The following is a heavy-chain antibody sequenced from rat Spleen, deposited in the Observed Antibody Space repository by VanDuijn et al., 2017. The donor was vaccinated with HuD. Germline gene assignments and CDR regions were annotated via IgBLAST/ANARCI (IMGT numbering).Heavy chain of an antibody. V-gene: IGHV2-4*01. CDR3: AREIRDYFDY. CDR1: GFSLSRHG. J-gene: IGHJ2*01. CDR2: IWTGGNT. D-gene: IGHD1-6*01. Sequence: QVHLKESGPGRVQPSQTLSLTCTVSGFSLSRHGVIWVRQPPGKGLEWMGVIWTGGNTAFNSLLKTRLSISRDTSKSQVFLKMNSLQTEDTATYYCAREIRDYFDYWGQGVMVTVSS.